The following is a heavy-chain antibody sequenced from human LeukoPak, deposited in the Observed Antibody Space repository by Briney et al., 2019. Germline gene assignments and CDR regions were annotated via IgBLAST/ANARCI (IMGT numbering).Heavy chain of an antibody. V-gene: IGHV3-30*04. Sequence: GGSLRLSCAASGFTFSSYAMHWVRQAPGKGLEWVAVISYDGSNKYYADSVKGRFTISRDNSKNTLYLQVNSLRAEDTAVYYCAKGPAGYYYYMDVWGKGTTVTISS. CDR1: GFTFSSYA. CDR2: ISYDGSNK. J-gene: IGHJ6*03. CDR3: AKGPAGYYYYMDV. D-gene: IGHD6-13*01.